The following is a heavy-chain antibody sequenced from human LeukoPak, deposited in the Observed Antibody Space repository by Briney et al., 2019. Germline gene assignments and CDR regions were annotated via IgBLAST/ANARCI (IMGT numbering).Heavy chain of an antibody. CDR3: ATSARTYIGSSLDY. Sequence: GGSLRLSCAASGFPFSSYWMAWVRQAPGKGLEWVANIKHDGSEKFYVDSVKGRFTISRDNAKNTLYLQMNSLRAEDTALYYCATSARTYIGSSLDYWGQGTLVTVSS. V-gene: IGHV3-7*01. CDR2: IKHDGSEK. J-gene: IGHJ4*02. D-gene: IGHD2-15*01. CDR1: GFPFSSYW.